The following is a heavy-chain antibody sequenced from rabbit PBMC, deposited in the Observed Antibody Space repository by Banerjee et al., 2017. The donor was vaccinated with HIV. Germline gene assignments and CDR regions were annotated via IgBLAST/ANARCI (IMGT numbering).Heavy chain of an antibody. J-gene: IGHJ4*01. CDR3: ARAYNSGWGGYFNL. CDR1: GFSFSSSYY. D-gene: IGHD4-1*01. V-gene: IGHV1S45*01. Sequence: QEQLVESGGGLVQPEGSLTLTCTASGFSFSSSYYMCWVRQAPGKGLEWIACIYVGSSGSAYYASWAKGRFTVSLDNAQNTVFLQMTSLTPADTATYFCARAYNSGWGGYFNLWDPGALVTVS. CDR2: IYVGSSGSA.